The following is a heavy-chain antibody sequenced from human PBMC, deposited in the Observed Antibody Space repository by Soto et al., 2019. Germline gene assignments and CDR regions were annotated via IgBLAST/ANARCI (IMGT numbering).Heavy chain of an antibody. Sequence: GASVKVSCKASGYTFTSYGISWVRQAPGQGLEWMGWISAYNGNTNYAQKLQGRVTMTTDTSTSTAYMELRSLRSDDTAVYYCARDPRYCSSTSCPENDAFDIWGQGTIVTVSS. CDR2: ISAYNGNT. V-gene: IGHV1-18*01. D-gene: IGHD2-2*01. CDR1: GYTFTSYG. CDR3: ARDPRYCSSTSCPENDAFDI. J-gene: IGHJ3*02.